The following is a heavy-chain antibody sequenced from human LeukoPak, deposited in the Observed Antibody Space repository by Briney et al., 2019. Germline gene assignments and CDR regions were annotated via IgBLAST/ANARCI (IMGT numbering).Heavy chain of an antibody. V-gene: IGHV1-2*02. CDR3: ARAPDIVVVPAAPEDY. J-gene: IGHJ4*02. D-gene: IGHD2-2*01. CDR2: INPYSGGT. CDR1: GYTFTGYY. Sequence: GASVKVSCKASGYTFTGYYMHWVRQAPGQGPEWMGWINPYSGGTNYAQKFQGRVTMTRDTSISTAYMELSRLRSDDTAVYYCARAPDIVVVPAAPEDYWGQGTLVTVSS.